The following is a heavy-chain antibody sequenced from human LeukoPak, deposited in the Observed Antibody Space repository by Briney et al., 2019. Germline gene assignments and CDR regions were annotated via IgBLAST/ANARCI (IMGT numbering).Heavy chain of an antibody. J-gene: IGHJ4*02. CDR3: ARLQYDFWSGYYPYYFDY. Sequence: ASVKVSCKASGYTFTSYGISWVRQAPGQGLEWMGWISAYNGNTNYAQKLQGRGTMTTDTSTSTAYMELRSLRSDDTAVYYCARLQYDFWSGYYPYYFDYWGQGTLVTVSS. CDR1: GYTFTSYG. V-gene: IGHV1-18*01. D-gene: IGHD3-3*01. CDR2: ISAYNGNT.